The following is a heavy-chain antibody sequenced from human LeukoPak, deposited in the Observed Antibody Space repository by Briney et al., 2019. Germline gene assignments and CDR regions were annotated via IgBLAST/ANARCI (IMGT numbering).Heavy chain of an antibody. D-gene: IGHD6-19*01. J-gene: IGHJ4*02. CDR2: INAGNGNT. V-gene: IGHV1-3*01. CDR3: ARDQRYSSGWYFGY. Sequence: ASVKVSCKASGYTFTSYAMHWVRQAPGQRLEWMGWINAGNGNTKYSQKFQGRVTITRDTSASTAYMELSSLRSEVTAVYYCARDQRYSSGWYFGYWGQGTLVTVSS. CDR1: GYTFTSYA.